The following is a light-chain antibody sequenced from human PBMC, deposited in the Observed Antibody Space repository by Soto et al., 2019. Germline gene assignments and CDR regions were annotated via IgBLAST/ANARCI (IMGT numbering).Light chain of an antibody. Sequence: DIVMTQSPDSLAVSLGERATINCKSSQSVLYSSNNKNYLSWYQQKPGQPPKLLIYWTSTRESGFPDRFSGRGSGTDXXXXISXXQAEDVAVYYCQQYYSTPYTFGQGTKLEIK. CDR1: QSVLYSSNNKNY. V-gene: IGKV4-1*01. CDR2: WTS. CDR3: QQYYSTPYT. J-gene: IGKJ2*01.